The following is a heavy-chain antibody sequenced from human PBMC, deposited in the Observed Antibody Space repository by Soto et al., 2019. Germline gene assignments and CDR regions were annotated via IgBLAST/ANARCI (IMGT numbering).Heavy chain of an antibody. V-gene: IGHV1-69*01. Sequence: QVQLVQSGAEVKEPGSSVKVSCKASGGTFRTFAISWVRQAPGQGPEWMGGIIPVFGTPNYAQKFQGRVTITADESTSAAYMEVRSLRSEDRAVYYCARGGSTMVRGPLVYGLDVWGQGTTVTVSS. J-gene: IGHJ6*02. D-gene: IGHD3-10*01. CDR3: ARGGSTMVRGPLVYGLDV. CDR1: GGTFRTFA. CDR2: IIPVFGTP.